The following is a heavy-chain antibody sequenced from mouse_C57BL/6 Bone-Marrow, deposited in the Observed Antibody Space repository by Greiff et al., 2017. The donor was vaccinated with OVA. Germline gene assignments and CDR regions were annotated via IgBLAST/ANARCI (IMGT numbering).Heavy chain of an antibody. CDR3: ARNGGL. CDR2: INPGSGGT. Sequence: VQLQQSGAELVRPGTSVKVSCKASGYAFTNYLIEWVKQRPGQGLEWIGVINPGSGGTNYNEKFKGKATLTADKSSSTAYMQLSSLTSEDSAVYFCARNGGLWGQGTLVTVSA. J-gene: IGHJ3*01. V-gene: IGHV1-54*01. D-gene: IGHD1-1*02. CDR1: GYAFTNYL.